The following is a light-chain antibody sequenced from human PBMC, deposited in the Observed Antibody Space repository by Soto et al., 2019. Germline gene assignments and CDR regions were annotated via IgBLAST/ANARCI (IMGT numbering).Light chain of an antibody. J-gene: IGKJ4*01. V-gene: IGKV3-11*01. CDR2: DAS. CDR1: QSVGSS. Sequence: EIVLTQSPATLSLSPGERATLSCRASQSVGSSLAWYQQKPGQAPRLLIYDASTMATGIPARFSGSGSGTDFPLTISSLEPEDFAVYYCQQRTNWPLTFGGGTKVEIK. CDR3: QQRTNWPLT.